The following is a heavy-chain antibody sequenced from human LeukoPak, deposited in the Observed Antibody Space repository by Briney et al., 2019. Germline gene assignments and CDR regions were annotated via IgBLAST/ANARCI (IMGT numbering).Heavy chain of an antibody. CDR2: ISYDGSNK. J-gene: IGHJ4*02. CDR3: ARRGSGGSYTD. V-gene: IGHV3-30-3*01. D-gene: IGHD2-15*01. CDR1: GFTFSSYA. Sequence: GGSLRLSCAASGFTFSSYAMHWVRQAPGKGLEWVAVISYDGSNKYYADSVKGRFTISRDNSKNTLYLQMNSLRAEDTAVYYCARRGSGGSYTDWGQGTLVTVSS.